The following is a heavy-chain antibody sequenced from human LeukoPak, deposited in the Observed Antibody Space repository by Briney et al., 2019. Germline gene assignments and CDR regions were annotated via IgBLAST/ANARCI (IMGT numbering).Heavy chain of an antibody. CDR1: EFTFSSYA. CDR2: ITPSGGAT. Sequence: GGSLRLSCAASEFTFSSYAMSWVRRAPGKGLEWVSTITPSGGATYYADSVKGRFTISRDISKNTLFLQMNSLRADVTAIYYCARYCSGGGCYSGFDFWGQGTLVTVSS. V-gene: IGHV3-23*01. CDR3: ARYCSGGGCYSGFDF. J-gene: IGHJ4*02. D-gene: IGHD2-15*01.